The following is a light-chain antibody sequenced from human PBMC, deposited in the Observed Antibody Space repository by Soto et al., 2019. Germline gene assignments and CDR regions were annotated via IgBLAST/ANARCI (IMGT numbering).Light chain of an antibody. J-gene: IGKJ1*01. CDR2: NAS. CDR3: PHSTSHPAA. CDR1: QTISSW. Sequence: IEITQSPSTLSGSVGDRVTITCRASQTISSWLSWYQQKPGKAPKLLIYNASTLHSGVPSRFSSRGSGTEFTLTISSLPHDDFATYYCPHSTSHPAAFGQGTMLDI. V-gene: IGKV1-5*03.